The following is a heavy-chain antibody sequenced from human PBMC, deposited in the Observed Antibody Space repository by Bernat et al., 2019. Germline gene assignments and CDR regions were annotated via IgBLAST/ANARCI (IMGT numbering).Heavy chain of an antibody. V-gene: IGHV3-33*01. CDR2: IWYDGSNK. CDR3: ARDPLLGGGGVGAFDI. Sequence: QVQLVESGGGVVQPGRSLRLSCAASGFTFSSYGMHWVRQAPGKGLEWVAVIWYDGSNKYYADSVKGRFTISRDNSKNTLYLQMNSLRAEDTAVYYCARDPLLGGGGVGAFDIWGQGTMVTVSS. CDR1: GFTFSSYG. D-gene: IGHD3-3*01. J-gene: IGHJ3*02.